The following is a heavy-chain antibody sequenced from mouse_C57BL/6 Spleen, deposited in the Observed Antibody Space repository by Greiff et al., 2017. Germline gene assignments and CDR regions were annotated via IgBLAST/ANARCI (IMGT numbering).Heavy chain of an antibody. CDR1: GFNIKDYY. D-gene: IGHD1-1*01. Sequence: VQLQQSGAELVRPGASVKLSCTASGFNIKDYYMHWVKQRPEQGLEWIGRIDPEDGDTEYAPKFQGKATMTADTSSNTAYLQLSSLTSEDTAVYYCTRVTTGPYAMDYWGQGTSVTVSS. CDR3: TRVTTGPYAMDY. CDR2: IDPEDGDT. J-gene: IGHJ4*01. V-gene: IGHV14-1*01.